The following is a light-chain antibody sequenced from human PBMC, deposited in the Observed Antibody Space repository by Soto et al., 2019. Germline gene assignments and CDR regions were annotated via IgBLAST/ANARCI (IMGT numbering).Light chain of an antibody. Sequence: EIVLTQSPGTLSLSPGERATLSCRASQSVSSSYLAWYQQKPGQAPRLLIYDAYNRATGIPPRFSGSGSGTDFTLTISSLEPEDSAVYYCQQRHMWPITFGQGTRLGIK. CDR3: QQRHMWPIT. J-gene: IGKJ5*01. CDR1: QSVSSSY. V-gene: IGKV3D-20*02. CDR2: DAY.